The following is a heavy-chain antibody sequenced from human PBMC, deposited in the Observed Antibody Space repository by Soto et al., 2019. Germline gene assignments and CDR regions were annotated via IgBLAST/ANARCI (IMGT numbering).Heavy chain of an antibody. V-gene: IGHV3-23*01. CDR3: VKGGASYTSCWYAN. Sequence: DVQLWESGGGLVQPGVSLTLSCAASGFSFSNYAMHWVRQAPGKGLEWVSTIKDSGDDTYYLDSVRGRFTISRDNSKNTLYLQMTSLRAEDTALYPCVKGGASYTSCWYANWGQGILVTVSS. D-gene: IGHD6-13*01. CDR1: GFSFSNYA. J-gene: IGHJ4*02. CDR2: IKDSGDDT.